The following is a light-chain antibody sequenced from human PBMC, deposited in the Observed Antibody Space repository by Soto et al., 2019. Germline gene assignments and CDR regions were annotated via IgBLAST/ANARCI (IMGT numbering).Light chain of an antibody. J-gene: IGKJ2*01. CDR2: DAS. Sequence: EIVFTQSPATLSLSPGESATLSCRASQSGGIFLAWYQQKPGQAPRLLIYDASDRATGTPARFSGSGSGKDFPLTLSSRAPEEFAVYYCQQRGKWPLYPFGQGTKVV. CDR3: QQRGKWPLYP. V-gene: IGKV3-11*01. CDR1: QSGGIF.